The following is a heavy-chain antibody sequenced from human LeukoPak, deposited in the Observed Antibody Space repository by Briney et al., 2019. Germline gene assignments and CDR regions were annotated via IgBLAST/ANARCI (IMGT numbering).Heavy chain of an antibody. CDR1: GFTFTDAW. CDR2: IKSESDTGAK. CDR3: VTDGYPTRSYRRYGYFDY. D-gene: IGHD1-26*01. Sequence: GGSLRLSCTVSGFTFTDAWMTWVRQAPGKGLEWVGRIKSESDTGAKDYAVPVRGRFTISRDDSRNTLYLQMNSLKTDDTAVYYCVTDGYPTRSYRRYGYFDYWGQGTLVTVSS. V-gene: IGHV3-15*05. J-gene: IGHJ4*02.